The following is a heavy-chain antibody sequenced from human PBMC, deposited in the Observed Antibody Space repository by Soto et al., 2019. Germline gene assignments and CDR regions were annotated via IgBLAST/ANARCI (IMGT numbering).Heavy chain of an antibody. V-gene: IGHV1-18*01. CDR2: SSAYNGNT. D-gene: IGHD1-26*01. J-gene: IGHJ6*02. CDR3: ARVGVGVGATPGPLPMDV. CDR1: GYIFTSYG. Sequence: ASVKVSCKASGYIFTSYGISWVRQAPGQGLEWMGWSSAYNGNTNYAQKLQGRVTMTRDTSTSTAYMELRSLRSDDTAVYYCARVGVGVGATPGPLPMDVWGQGTTVTVSS.